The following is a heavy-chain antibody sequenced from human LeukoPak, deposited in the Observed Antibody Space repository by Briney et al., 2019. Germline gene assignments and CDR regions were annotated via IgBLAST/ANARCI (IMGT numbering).Heavy chain of an antibody. Sequence: PGGSLRLSCAASGFTFSDYYFNWIRQAPGKGLEWVSSITSGSAYTDYADSVKSRFTISRDNAKNSLYLQMNRLRVEDTAVYYCARDPGDRNSGWPLDYWGQGTLVTVSS. D-gene: IGHD6-19*01. CDR2: ITSGSAYT. CDR1: GFTFSDYY. V-gene: IGHV3-11*06. J-gene: IGHJ4*02. CDR3: ARDPGDRNSGWPLDY.